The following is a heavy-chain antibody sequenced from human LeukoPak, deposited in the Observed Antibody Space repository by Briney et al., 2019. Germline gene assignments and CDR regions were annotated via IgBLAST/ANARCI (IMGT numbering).Heavy chain of an antibody. V-gene: IGHV4-39*01. Sequence: PSETLSLTCTVSGGSISSSSYYWGWIRQPPGKGLEWIGSIYYSGSTYYNPSLKSRVTISVDTSKNQFSLKLSSVTAADTAVYYCARHTYDSSGYYYSYFDYWGQGTLVTVSS. J-gene: IGHJ4*02. CDR2: IYYSGST. D-gene: IGHD3-22*01. CDR3: ARHTYDSSGYYYSYFDY. CDR1: GGSISSSSYY.